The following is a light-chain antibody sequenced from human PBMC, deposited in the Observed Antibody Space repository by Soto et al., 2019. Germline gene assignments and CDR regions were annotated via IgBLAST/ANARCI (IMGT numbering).Light chain of an antibody. CDR2: HTS. J-gene: IGKJ5*01. Sequence: EIVLTQSPATLSSSPGERATLSCRASQTVNSRLAWYQHKPGQAPRLLIYHTSNRATGIPARFSGSGSGTDFTLTISSLEPEDFAVYYCHQRSNWPPLITFGQGTRLEIK. V-gene: IGKV3-11*01. CDR1: QTVNSR. CDR3: HQRSNWPPLIT.